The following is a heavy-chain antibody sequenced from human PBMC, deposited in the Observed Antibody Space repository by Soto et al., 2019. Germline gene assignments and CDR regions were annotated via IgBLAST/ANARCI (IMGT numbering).Heavy chain of an antibody. CDR3: AKDSRYCSSTSCYLFDY. V-gene: IGHV3-30*18. CDR1: GFTLSSYG. D-gene: IGHD2-2*01. J-gene: IGHJ4*02. Sequence: PGGSLRLSCAASGFTLSSYGMHWVRQAPGKGLEWVAVISYDGSNKYYADSVKGRFTISRDNSKNTLYLQMNSLRAEDTAVYYSAKDSRYCSSTSCYLFDYWGQGTLVTVSS. CDR2: ISYDGSNK.